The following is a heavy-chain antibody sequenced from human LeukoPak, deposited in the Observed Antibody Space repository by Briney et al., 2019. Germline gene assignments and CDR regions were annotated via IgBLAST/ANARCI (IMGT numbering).Heavy chain of an antibody. Sequence: GGSLRLSCAASGFTFSEYYMSWLRQAPGKGLEWVSYISSSGSTIYYADSVKGRFTISRDNAKNSLYLQMNSLRAEDTAVYYCARVKYCSSTSCYSYYFDYWGQGTLVTVSS. V-gene: IGHV3-11*01. J-gene: IGHJ4*02. D-gene: IGHD2-2*01. CDR2: ISSSGSTI. CDR1: GFTFSEYY. CDR3: ARVKYCSSTSCYSYYFDY.